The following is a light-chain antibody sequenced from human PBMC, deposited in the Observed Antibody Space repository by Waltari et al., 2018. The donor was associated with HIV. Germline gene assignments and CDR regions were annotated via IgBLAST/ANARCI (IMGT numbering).Light chain of an antibody. Sequence: IQMTQSPSSVSVFVGGGLSISCRASQNIGRSLAWYQLKPGKAPKLLVYEASRLNDGVPARFHATGSKSNFTLDINNLQSEDFAFYVCQQATSFPHTFG. CDR2: EAS. CDR3: QQATSFPHT. CDR1: QNIGRS. J-gene: IGKJ2*01. V-gene: IGKV1-12*01.